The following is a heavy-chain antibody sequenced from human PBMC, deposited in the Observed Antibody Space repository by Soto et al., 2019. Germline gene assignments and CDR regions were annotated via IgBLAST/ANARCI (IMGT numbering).Heavy chain of an antibody. CDR3: ARGDGTGLYNSGWSPRY. CDR2: ISGSSTYI. D-gene: IGHD6-19*01. CDR1: GFTFSYYS. Sequence: EVQLVESGGGLVKPGGSLRVSCAASGFTFSYYSLHWVRQAPGKGLEGASSISGSSTYIYYADRVKGRFTISRDNAKNSLYLRMDSLRAEDTAVYYCARGDGTGLYNSGWSPRYWGQGTLVTVSS. J-gene: IGHJ4*02. V-gene: IGHV3-21*04.